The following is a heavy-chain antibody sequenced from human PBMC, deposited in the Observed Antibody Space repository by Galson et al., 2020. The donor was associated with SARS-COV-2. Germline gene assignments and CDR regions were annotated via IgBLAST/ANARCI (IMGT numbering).Heavy chain of an antibody. CDR2: ISSSGSTI. D-gene: IGHD3-3*01. Sequence: GGSLRLSCAASGFTFSDYYMSWIRQAPGKGLEWVSYISSSGSTIYYADSVKGRFTISRDNAKNSLYLQMNSLRAEDTAVYYCARLGVLRFLEWFAPYGMDVWGQGTTVTVSS. CDR3: ARLGVLRFLEWFAPYGMDV. V-gene: IGHV3-11*01. CDR1: GFTFSDYY. J-gene: IGHJ6*02.